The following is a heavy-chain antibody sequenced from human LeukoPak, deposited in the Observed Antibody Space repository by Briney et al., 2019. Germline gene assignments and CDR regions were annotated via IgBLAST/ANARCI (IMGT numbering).Heavy chain of an antibody. CDR1: GYTFTSYG. CDR3: ARDWRYYDYVWGSYRINNDAFDI. CDR2: ISAYSGNT. D-gene: IGHD3-16*02. V-gene: IGHV1-18*01. J-gene: IGHJ3*02. Sequence: GASVKVSCKASGYTFTSYGISWVRQTPGQGLEWMGWISAYSGNTNYAQKLQGRVTMTTDTSTSTAYMELRSLRSDDTAVYYCARDWRYYDYVWGSYRINNDAFDIWGQGTMVTVSS.